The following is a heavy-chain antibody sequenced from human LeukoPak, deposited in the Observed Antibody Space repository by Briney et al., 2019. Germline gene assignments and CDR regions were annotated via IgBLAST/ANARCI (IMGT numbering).Heavy chain of an antibody. V-gene: IGHV3-9*01. CDR1: GFTFSSYA. J-gene: IGHJ4*02. CDR2: ISWNSGSI. D-gene: IGHD3-10*01. Sequence: GGSLRLSCAASGFTFSSYAMSWVRQAPGKGLEWVSGISWNSGSIGYADSVKGRFTISRDNAKNSLYLQMNSLRAEDTALYYCAKDNGSGSYFGWYYFDYWGQGTLVTVSS. CDR3: AKDNGSGSYFGWYYFDY.